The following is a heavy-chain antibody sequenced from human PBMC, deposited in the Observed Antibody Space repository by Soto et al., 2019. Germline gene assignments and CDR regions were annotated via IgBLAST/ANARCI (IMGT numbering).Heavy chain of an antibody. J-gene: IGHJ4*02. D-gene: IGHD6-13*01. CDR1: GYTFFNFL. V-gene: IGHV5-51*01. CDR3: ARSPRSSPYFDY. CDR2: IYPGDHET. Sequence: GESLKISCLCSGYTFFNFLIGWVRLLPGKGLEWMGIIYPGDHETRYSPSFHGKVTISADKSINTAYLQWNSLEASDTAFYFCARSPRSSPYFDYWGQGALVTVSS.